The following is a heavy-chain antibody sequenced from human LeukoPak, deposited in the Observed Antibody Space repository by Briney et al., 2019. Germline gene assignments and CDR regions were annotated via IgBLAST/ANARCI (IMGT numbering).Heavy chain of an antibody. Sequence: PGGSLRLSCAASGFTFSNNAMSWVRQAPGKGLEWVSGISAGAGTTYYADSAKGRFTIYRNNSKNTLYLQMNSLRAEDTALYYCATRGRYSRDLCDCWGQGTLVTVSS. J-gene: IGHJ4*02. V-gene: IGHV3-23*01. D-gene: IGHD2-21*02. CDR3: ATRGRYSRDLCDC. CDR2: ISAGAGTT. CDR1: GFTFSNNA.